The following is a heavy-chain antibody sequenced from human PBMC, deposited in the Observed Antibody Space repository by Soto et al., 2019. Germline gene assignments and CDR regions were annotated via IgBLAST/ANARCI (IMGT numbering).Heavy chain of an antibody. CDR3: AHRGGGIVDWYFDL. CDR2: IYWDDDK. J-gene: IGHJ2*01. V-gene: IGHV2-5*02. Sequence: QITLNESGPTLVKPPQTLTLTCTFSGFSLGTYGVGVGWIRQPPGKALEWLALIYWDDDKRYSPSLKSRLTSTQDTSKRQVFLTLTIMDPVDTATYYCAHRGGGIVDWYFDLWGRGTPVIVSS. D-gene: IGHD1-26*01. CDR1: GFSLGTYGVG.